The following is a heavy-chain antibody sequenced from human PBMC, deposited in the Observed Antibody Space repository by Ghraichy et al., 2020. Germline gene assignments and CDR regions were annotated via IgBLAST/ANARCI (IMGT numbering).Heavy chain of an antibody. CDR3: ARGIVVVVAATIKVLVGAFDI. D-gene: IGHD2-15*01. J-gene: IGHJ3*02. Sequence: SLNISCTVSGGSISSGGYYWSWIRQHPGKGLEWIGYIYYSGSTYYNPSLKSRVTISVDTSKNQFSLKLSSVTAADTAVYYCARGIVVVVAATIKVLVGAFDIWGQGTMVTVSS. V-gene: IGHV4-31*03. CDR1: GGSISSGGYY. CDR2: IYYSGST.